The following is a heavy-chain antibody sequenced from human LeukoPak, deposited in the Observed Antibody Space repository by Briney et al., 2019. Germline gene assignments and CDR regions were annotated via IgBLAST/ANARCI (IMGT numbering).Heavy chain of an antibody. CDR2: ISNSGDNK. CDR1: GFTFYNYA. Sequence: GRSLRLSCAASGFTFYNYAMAWVRQAPGKGLEWVSSISNSGDNKYYADAVKGRFTISRDNSKNTVYLQMYSLRVEDTARYYCARDVTEPVFYDTWGQGTLASVSS. V-gene: IGHV3-23*01. D-gene: IGHD2-8*01. CDR3: ARDVTEPVFYDT. J-gene: IGHJ4*02.